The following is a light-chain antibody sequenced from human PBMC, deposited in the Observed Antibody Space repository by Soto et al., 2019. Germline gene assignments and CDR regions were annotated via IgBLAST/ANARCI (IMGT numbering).Light chain of an antibody. CDR2: GTS. Sequence: ELVMTQSPATLSVSPGERATLSCRASQSFSSNVAWYQQKPGQAPRLLIYGTSTRVTGIPARFSGSGSGTEFTLTISSLQSEDFATYYCQQLRMYPSTFGGGTKVDIK. J-gene: IGKJ4*01. V-gene: IGKV3-15*01. CDR1: QSFSSN. CDR3: QQLRMYPST.